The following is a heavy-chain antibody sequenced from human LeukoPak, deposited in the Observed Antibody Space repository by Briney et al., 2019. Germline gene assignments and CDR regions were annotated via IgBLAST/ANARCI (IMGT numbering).Heavy chain of an antibody. CDR3: ARFQWELYYFDY. D-gene: IGHD1-26*01. Sequence: ASVKVSCKASGYTFTGYAMHWVRQAPGQRLEWMGWINAGNGNTKYSQKFQGRVTITRDTSASTAYMELSSLRSEDTAVYYCARFQWELYYFDYWGQGTLVTVSS. J-gene: IGHJ4*02. V-gene: IGHV1-3*01. CDR2: INAGNGNT. CDR1: GYTFTGYA.